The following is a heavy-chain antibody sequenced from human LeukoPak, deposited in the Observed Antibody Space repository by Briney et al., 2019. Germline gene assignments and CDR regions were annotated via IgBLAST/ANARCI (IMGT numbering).Heavy chain of an antibody. V-gene: IGHV1-46*01. Sequence: GASVKVSCTASGYTFTSCYMHWVRQAPGQGLEWMGIINPSGGSTSYAQKFQGRVTMTRDTSTSTVYMELSSLRSEDTAVYYCARDKDVLLWFGESVYYYYGMDVWGQGTTVTVSS. J-gene: IGHJ6*02. CDR2: INPSGGST. D-gene: IGHD3-10*01. CDR1: GYTFTSCY. CDR3: ARDKDVLLWFGESVYYYYGMDV.